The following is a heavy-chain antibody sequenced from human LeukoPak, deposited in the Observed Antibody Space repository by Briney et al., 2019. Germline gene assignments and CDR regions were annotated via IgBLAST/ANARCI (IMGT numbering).Heavy chain of an antibody. D-gene: IGHD2-2*01. J-gene: IGHJ6*04. CDR2: LYPSGST. CDR3: ARDMLHCSRTRCQAIMDV. CDR1: GGSIRSYY. Sequence: SETLSLTCGVSGGSIRSYYWSWIRHPPRKGLEWIGRLYPSGSTDYNSSLKSRVTISGDTSKKQFSLRLRSVTAADTAVYYCARDMLHCSRTRCQAIMDVWGKGTTVTISS. V-gene: IGHV4-4*07.